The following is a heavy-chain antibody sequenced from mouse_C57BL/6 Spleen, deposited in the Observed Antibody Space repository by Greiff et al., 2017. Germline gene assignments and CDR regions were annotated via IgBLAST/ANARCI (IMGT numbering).Heavy chain of an antibody. Sequence: VQLQQSGAELVRPGASVKLSCTASGFNIKDDYMHWVKQRPEQGLEWIGWLDPENGDTEYASKFQGKATITADTSSNTAYLQLSSLTSEDTAVYYCTTYGSSSGCAYWGQGTLVTVAA. CDR1: GFNIKDDY. J-gene: IGHJ3*01. CDR2: LDPENGDT. CDR3: TTYGSSSGCAY. V-gene: IGHV14-4*01. D-gene: IGHD1-1*01.